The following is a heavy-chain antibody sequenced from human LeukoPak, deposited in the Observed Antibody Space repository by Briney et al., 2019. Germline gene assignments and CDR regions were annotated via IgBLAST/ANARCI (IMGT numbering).Heavy chain of an antibody. V-gene: IGHV4-59*01. D-gene: IGHD6-13*01. CDR1: GGSISRYY. J-gene: IGHJ6*03. CDR3: ARGRVSSSSWSSTYYYYFYMDV. Sequence: SETLSLTCTVSGGSISRYYWSWIRQPPGKGLEWIGYIDHTGSTNYNPSLNSRVTISRDTSKNHFSLELSSVTAADTAVYFCARGRVSSSSWSSTYYYYFYMDVWGKGTTVTVSS. CDR2: IDHTGST.